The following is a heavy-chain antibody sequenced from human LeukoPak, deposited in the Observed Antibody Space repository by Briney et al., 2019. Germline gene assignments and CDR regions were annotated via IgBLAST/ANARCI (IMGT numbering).Heavy chain of an antibody. CDR1: GFPFGDYA. Sequence: GGSLRLSCTASGFPFGDYAMSWVRQAPGKGLEWIGFIRSKAYGGATQYAASVKGRFNISRDDSKYIAYLQMNSLKTEDTAVYFCTRDYYYDTSGYRYWGQGTLVTVSS. J-gene: IGHJ4*02. CDR3: TRDYYYDTSGYRY. D-gene: IGHD3-22*01. V-gene: IGHV3-49*04. CDR2: IRSKAYGGAT.